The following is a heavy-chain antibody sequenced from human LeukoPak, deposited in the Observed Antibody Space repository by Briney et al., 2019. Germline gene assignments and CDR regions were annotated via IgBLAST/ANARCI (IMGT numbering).Heavy chain of an antibody. CDR3: AKASFYYDFWSGPFAP. V-gene: IGHV3-23*01. CDR2: ISRRADST. J-gene: IGHJ5*02. Sequence: AGGSLRLSCATSGFNFTRYAMSWVRQAPGKGLEWVAAISRRADSTYYADSVKGRLTISRDNAKSSLFLQMNSLRAEDTAVYYCAKASFYYDFWSGPFAPWGQGSLVVVSS. CDR1: GFNFTRYA. D-gene: IGHD3-3*01.